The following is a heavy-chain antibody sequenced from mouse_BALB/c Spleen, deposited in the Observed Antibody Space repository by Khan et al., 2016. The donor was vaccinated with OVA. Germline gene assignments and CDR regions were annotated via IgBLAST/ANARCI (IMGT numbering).Heavy chain of an antibody. CDR3: ARAGYGGFAY. Sequence: EVELVESGGGLVKPGGSLKLSCAASGFSFSDYYMYWIRQTPEKRLEWVATISDGGGSTYYPDSVKGRFTISRDTAKNNLSLQMSSLKSEDTAIFSCARAGYGGFAYWGQGTLVTVSA. CDR1: GFSFSDYY. CDR2: ISDGGGST. J-gene: IGHJ3*01. D-gene: IGHD1-1*02. V-gene: IGHV5-4*02.